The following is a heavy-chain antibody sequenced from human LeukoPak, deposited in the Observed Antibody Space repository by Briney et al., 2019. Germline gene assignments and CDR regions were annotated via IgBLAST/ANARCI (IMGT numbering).Heavy chain of an antibody. Sequence: GGSLRLSCTASGFSFSGHWMHWARQLPGKGVVWVSPISPTGSTTSSADSLNGRFTVSRDNANNTLYLQVNNLRAEDTAVYYCARGPNSNWSGLDFWGQGTLLTVSS. CDR3: ARGPNSNWSGLDF. CDR1: GFSFSGHW. CDR2: ISPTGSTT. D-gene: IGHD6-6*01. J-gene: IGHJ4*02. V-gene: IGHV3-74*01.